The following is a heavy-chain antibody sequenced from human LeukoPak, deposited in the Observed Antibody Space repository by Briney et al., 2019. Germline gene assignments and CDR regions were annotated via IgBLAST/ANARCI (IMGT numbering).Heavy chain of an antibody. CDR2: LYYSGNT. CDR3: ARFVGTVLVGVLDY. V-gene: IGHV4-59*01. D-gene: IGHD5-18*01. CDR1: GGSISSYY. J-gene: IGHJ4*02. Sequence: PSETLSLTCTVSGGSISSYYWSWIRQPPGKGLEWIGYLYYSGNTNYNPSLQSRVTLSVDTSKNQFSLKLSSVTAADTAVYYCARFVGTVLVGVLDYWGQGTLVTVSS.